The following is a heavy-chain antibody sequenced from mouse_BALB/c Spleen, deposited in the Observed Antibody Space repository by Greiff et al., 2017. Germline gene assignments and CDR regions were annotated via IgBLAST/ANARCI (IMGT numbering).Heavy chain of an antibody. V-gene: IGHV1-5*01. CDR2: IYPGNSDT. D-gene: IGHD2-4*01. Sequence: VQLQQSGTVLARPGASVKMSCKASGYTFTSYWMHWVKQRPGQGLEWIGAIYPGNSDTSYNQKFKGKAKLTAVTSTSTAYMELSSLTNEDSAVYYCTRIYYDYVYYAMDYWGQGTSVTVSS. J-gene: IGHJ4*01. CDR3: TRIYYDYVYYAMDY. CDR1: GYTFTSYW.